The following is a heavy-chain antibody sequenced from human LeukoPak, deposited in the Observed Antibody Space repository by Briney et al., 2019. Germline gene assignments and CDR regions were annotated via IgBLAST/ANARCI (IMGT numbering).Heavy chain of an antibody. Sequence: GGSLRLSCVVSGFTFSSYAMSWVRQAPGKGLEWVSDINGSGGSTYYADSVKGRFTISRDNFKNTLYLQMNSLRAEDTAVYYCAKKYNTGLDPWGQGTLVTVSS. D-gene: IGHD1-14*01. J-gene: IGHJ5*02. CDR2: INGSGGST. CDR1: GFTFSSYA. CDR3: AKKYNTGLDP. V-gene: IGHV3-23*01.